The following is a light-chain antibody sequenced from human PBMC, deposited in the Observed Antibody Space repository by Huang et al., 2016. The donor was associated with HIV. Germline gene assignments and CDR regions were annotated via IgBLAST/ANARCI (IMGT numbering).Light chain of an antibody. Sequence: EIVMTQSPATLSVSPGERATLSCRASQSVCSNLAWYQQKPGQAPRLLIYGASTRATASPARFSGSGSGTEFTLTISSLQSEDFAVYYCQQYNNWPRTFGQGTKVEIK. V-gene: IGKV3-15*01. CDR3: QQYNNWPRT. J-gene: IGKJ1*01. CDR2: GAS. CDR1: QSVCSN.